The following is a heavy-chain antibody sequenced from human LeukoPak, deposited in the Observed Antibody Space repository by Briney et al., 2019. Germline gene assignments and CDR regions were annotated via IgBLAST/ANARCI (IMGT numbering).Heavy chain of an antibody. Sequence: SSETLSLTCAVYGGSFSGYYWSWIRQPPGKGLEWIGEINHSGSTSYNPSLKSRVTISVDTSKNQFSLKLSSVTAADTAVYYCARQEIGLRSFDPWGQGTLVTVSS. CDR1: GGSFSGYY. J-gene: IGHJ5*02. V-gene: IGHV4-34*01. CDR3: ARQEIGLRSFDP. D-gene: IGHD3/OR15-3a*01. CDR2: INHSGST.